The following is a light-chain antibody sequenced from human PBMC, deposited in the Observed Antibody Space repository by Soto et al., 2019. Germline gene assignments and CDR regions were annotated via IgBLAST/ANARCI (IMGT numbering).Light chain of an antibody. CDR3: QQYNNWPPLT. J-gene: IGKJ4*01. Sequence: EKVMMQSPATLSVSPGERATLSCRASQSVGTNLAWYQQKPGQAPRLLIYGASARATGIPARFSGSGSGTEFTLSINSLQSEDSEVYYCQQYNNWPPLTFGGGTKVEIK. CDR2: GAS. V-gene: IGKV3-15*01. CDR1: QSVGTN.